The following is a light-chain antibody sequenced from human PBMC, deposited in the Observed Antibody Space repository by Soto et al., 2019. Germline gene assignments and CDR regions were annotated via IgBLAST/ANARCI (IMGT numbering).Light chain of an antibody. CDR3: QLICSSPRT. CDR2: AAS. CDR1: QSISSY. Sequence: DIQMTQSPSSLSASVGDRVTITCRASQSISSYLNWYQQKPGKAPKLRIYAASSLQSVVPSRFNGTGSGTDFTLTISILQPEDFATYHRQLICSSPRTFGQGTKVEIK. J-gene: IGKJ1*01. V-gene: IGKV1-39*01.